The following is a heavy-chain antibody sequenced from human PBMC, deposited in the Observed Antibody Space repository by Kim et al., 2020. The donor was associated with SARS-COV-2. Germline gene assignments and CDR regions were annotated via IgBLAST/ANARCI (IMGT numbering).Heavy chain of an antibody. V-gene: IGHV5-10-1*01. CDR2: IDPSDSYT. D-gene: IGHD1-26*01. J-gene: IGHJ4*02. Sequence: GASLKISCKTSGYTFTTYWINWVRQMPGKGLEWMGKIDPSDSYTKYSPSFQGPVTISADKSISTVYLQWSSLKASDSAIYYCARRGRGTYHSDYWGQGTLITVSS. CDR1: GYTFTTYW. CDR3: ARRGRGTYHSDY.